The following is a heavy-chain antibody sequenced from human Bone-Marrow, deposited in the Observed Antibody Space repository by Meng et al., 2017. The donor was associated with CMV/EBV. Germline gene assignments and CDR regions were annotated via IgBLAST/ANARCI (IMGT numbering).Heavy chain of an antibody. Sequence: GESLKISCAASGFTFSSYWMSWVRQVPGKGLEWVSYISSSGSTIYYADSVKGRFTISRDNAKNSLYLQMNSLRAEDTAVYYCARGWAPLPYYYYGMDVWGQGTTVTVSS. V-gene: IGHV3-48*03. D-gene: IGHD6-13*01. CDR1: GFTFSSYW. CDR2: ISSSGSTI. J-gene: IGHJ6*02. CDR3: ARGWAPLPYYYYGMDV.